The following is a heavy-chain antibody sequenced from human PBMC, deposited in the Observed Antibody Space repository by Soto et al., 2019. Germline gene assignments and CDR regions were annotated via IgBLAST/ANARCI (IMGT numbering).Heavy chain of an antibody. CDR2: ISSGGNT. D-gene: IGHD3-9*01. CDR1: GDSLGSYY. Sequence: SETLSLTCTVSGDSLGSYYWFWIRQPVGKGLEWIGRISSGGNTNANPTLNSRATMSIDTSKNQLSLRLRSVTAADTAVYYCARADYEILTWSNAKDGLGQGTTGIVS. J-gene: IGHJ6*02. V-gene: IGHV4-4*07. CDR3: ARADYEILTWSNAKDG.